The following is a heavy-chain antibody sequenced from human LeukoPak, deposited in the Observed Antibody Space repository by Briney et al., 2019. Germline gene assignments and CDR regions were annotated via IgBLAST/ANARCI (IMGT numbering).Heavy chain of an antibody. J-gene: IGHJ6*03. V-gene: IGHV1-2*02. CDR1: GYTFTGYY. D-gene: IGHD2-2*02. CDR3: AIGNLVVPAAIPYYDFWSASAPTNYM. CDR2: INPNSGGT. Sequence: ASVKVSCKASGYTFTGYYMHWVRQAPGQGLEWMGWINPNSGGTNYAQKFQGRVTMTRDTSISTAYMELSRLRSDDTAVYYCAIGNLVVPAAIPYYDFWSASAPTNYM.